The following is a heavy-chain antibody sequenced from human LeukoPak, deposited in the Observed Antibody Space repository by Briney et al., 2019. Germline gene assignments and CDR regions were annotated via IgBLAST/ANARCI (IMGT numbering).Heavy chain of an antibody. CDR1: GFTFSSYG. CDR3: ARELGGYFDY. V-gene: IGHV3-33*01. J-gene: IGHJ4*02. Sequence: PGGSLRLSCAASGFTFSSYGMHWVRQAPGKGLEWVAAIWYDGSNKYYADSVKGRFTISRDNSKNTLYLQMNSLRAEDTAVYYCARELGGYFDYWGQGTLVTVSS. D-gene: IGHD3-3*01. CDR2: IWYDGSNK.